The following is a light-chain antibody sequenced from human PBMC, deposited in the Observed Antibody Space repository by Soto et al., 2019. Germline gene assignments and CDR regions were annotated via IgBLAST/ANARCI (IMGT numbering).Light chain of an antibody. CDR3: QQRSNWPIT. CDR1: QSVSSY. V-gene: IGKV3-11*01. Sequence: EVVMTQSPATLSVSPGERATLSCKASQSVSSYLAWYHQKPGQPPRLLIYDASTRATGIPARFSGSGSGTDFTLTISSLEPEDFAVYYCQQRSNWPITFGQGTKVDIK. CDR2: DAS. J-gene: IGKJ1*01.